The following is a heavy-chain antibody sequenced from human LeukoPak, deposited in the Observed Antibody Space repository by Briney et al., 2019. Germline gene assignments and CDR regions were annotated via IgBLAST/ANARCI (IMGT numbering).Heavy chain of an antibody. CDR2: FYYSGST. V-gene: IGHV4-30-4*07. D-gene: IGHD3-10*01. CDR1: GGSISRGGYS. CDR3: ARDGMPHDYYGSGSSRPNWFDP. Sequence: PSQTLSLTCAVSGGSISRGGYSWSWIRQPPGKGLEWIGYFYYSGSTYYNPSLKSRVTISVDTSKNQFSLELSSVTAADTAVYYCARDGMPHDYYGSGSSRPNWFDPWGQGTLVTVSS. J-gene: IGHJ5*02.